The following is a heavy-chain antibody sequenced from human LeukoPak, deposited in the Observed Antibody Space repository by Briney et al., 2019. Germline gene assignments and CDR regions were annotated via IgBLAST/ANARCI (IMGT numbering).Heavy chain of an antibody. J-gene: IGHJ4*02. V-gene: IGHV3-23*01. CDR1: GFTFSSHA. CDR2: ISGSGGST. D-gene: IGHD2-2*01. Sequence: GGSLRLSCAASGFTFSSHAMSWVRQAPGMGLEWVSVISGSGGSTHYADSVKGRFTISRDNSKNTLYLQMNSLRAEDTALYYCAKGRCSSTSCPYYFDYWGQGTLVTVSS. CDR3: AKGRCSSTSCPYYFDY.